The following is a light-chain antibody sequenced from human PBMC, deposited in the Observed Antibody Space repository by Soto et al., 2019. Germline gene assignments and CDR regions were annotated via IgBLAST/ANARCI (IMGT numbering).Light chain of an antibody. Sequence: IVLTQSPGTLSLSPGERATLSCRASQSVSSSYLAWYQQKPGQAPRLLIYGASSRATGIPDRFSGSGSGTAFTLTISRLEPEDFAVYYCHQYDSSPLTFAGGTKVEIK. J-gene: IGKJ4*01. CDR3: HQYDSSPLT. CDR2: GAS. V-gene: IGKV3-20*01. CDR1: QSVSSSY.